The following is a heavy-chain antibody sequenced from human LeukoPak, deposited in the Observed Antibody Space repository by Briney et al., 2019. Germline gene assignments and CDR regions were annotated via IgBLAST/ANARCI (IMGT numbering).Heavy chain of an antibody. CDR3: ARAFLGYCSSTSCHRRYYYGMGV. D-gene: IGHD2-2*01. CDR2: INHSGST. Sequence: PSETLSLTCAVYGGSFSGYYWSWIRQPPGKGLEWIGEINHSGSTNYNPSLKSRVTISVDTSKNQFSLKLSSVTAADTAVYYCARAFLGYCSSTSCHRRYYYGMGVWGQGTTVTVSS. V-gene: IGHV4-34*01. J-gene: IGHJ6*02. CDR1: GGSFSGYY.